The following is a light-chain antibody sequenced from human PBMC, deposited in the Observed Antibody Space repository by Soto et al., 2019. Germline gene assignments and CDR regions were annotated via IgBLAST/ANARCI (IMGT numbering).Light chain of an antibody. CDR3: EQYKSWPYT. CDR2: GAS. Sequence: EILLTQSPSTLSLSPGERATLSCRASQSVRSYLAWYQQKPGQAPRLLIFGASTRATGIPARFSGSGSETEFTLTISSLQSEDFEVYYCEQYKSWPYTFGQGTKVDNK. V-gene: IGKV3-15*01. CDR1: QSVRSY. J-gene: IGKJ2*01.